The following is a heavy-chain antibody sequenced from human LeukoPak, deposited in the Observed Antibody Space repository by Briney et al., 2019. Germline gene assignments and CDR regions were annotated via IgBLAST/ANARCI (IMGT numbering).Heavy chain of an antibody. Sequence: SETLSLTCTVSRGSIISSRSFWGWLRHPPGEGLDWVGFFYYRGNSYYSPSLKSRVTISVNTSKNQFSVDLNSVTAADTAVYYCARHGSGLYCSGTSCQGAFDIWGQGTMVTVSS. CDR1: RGSIISSRSF. D-gene: IGHD2-2*01. CDR2: FYYRGNS. J-gene: IGHJ3*02. V-gene: IGHV4-39*01. CDR3: ARHGSGLYCSGTSCQGAFDI.